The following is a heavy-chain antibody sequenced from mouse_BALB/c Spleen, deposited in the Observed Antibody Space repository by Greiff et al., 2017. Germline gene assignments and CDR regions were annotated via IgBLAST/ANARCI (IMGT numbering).Heavy chain of an antibody. CDR3: ARMGVYDYSSWFAY. V-gene: IGHV1-9*01. D-gene: IGHD2-4*01. J-gene: IGHJ3*01. Sequence: VKLQESGAELMKPGASVKISCKATGYTFSSYWIEWVKQRPGHGLEWIGEILPGSGSTNYNEKFKGKATFTADTSSNTAYMQLSSLTSEDSAVYYCARMGVYDYSSWFAYWGQGTLVTVSA. CDR2: ILPGSGST. CDR1: GYTFSSYW.